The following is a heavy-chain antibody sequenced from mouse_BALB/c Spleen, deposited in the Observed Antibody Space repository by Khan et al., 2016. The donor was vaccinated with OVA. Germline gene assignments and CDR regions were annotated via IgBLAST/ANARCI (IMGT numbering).Heavy chain of an antibody. D-gene: IGHD2-1*01. Sequence: EVQLQESGPDLVKPSQSLSLTCTVTGYSITSGYSWHWIRQFPGNKLEWMGYIYHSGSINYNPSLKSRFSITRDTSKNLFFLQLNSVTTEDTATYYATRDGNYMDYWGQGTSATVSS. V-gene: IGHV3-1*02. CDR1: GYSITSGYS. CDR2: IYHSGSI. J-gene: IGHJ4*01. CDR3: TRDGNYMDY.